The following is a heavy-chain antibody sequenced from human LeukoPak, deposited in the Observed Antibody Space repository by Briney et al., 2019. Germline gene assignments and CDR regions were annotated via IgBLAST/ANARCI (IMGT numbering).Heavy chain of an antibody. J-gene: IGHJ4*02. CDR2: IYHSGSA. V-gene: IGHV4-4*02. CDR3: AKRGGYETMAAFDY. CDR1: GGSISSSNW. D-gene: IGHD3-10*01. Sequence: SETLSLTCAVSGGSISSSNWWSWVRQPPGKGLEWIGEIYHSGSANYNPSLKSRVTISVDKSKNQFSLKVNSVTAADTAVYYCAKRGGYETMAAFDYWGQGTLVPVSS.